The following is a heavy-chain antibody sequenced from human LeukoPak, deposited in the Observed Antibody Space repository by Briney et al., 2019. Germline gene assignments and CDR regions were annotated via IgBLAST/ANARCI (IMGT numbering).Heavy chain of an antibody. D-gene: IGHD5-24*01. CDR1: GYTFTSYY. J-gene: IGHJ3*02. Sequence: GASVKVSCKSSGYTFTSYYMYWVPQAPGQGLEWMGTINPPSGTTTYAQKFQGRVTLTRDTATSTVYMELSSLRSEDTAFYYCARESLEMATNAFDIWGQGTMVTVSS. CDR2: INPPSGTT. CDR3: ARESLEMATNAFDI. V-gene: IGHV1-46*01.